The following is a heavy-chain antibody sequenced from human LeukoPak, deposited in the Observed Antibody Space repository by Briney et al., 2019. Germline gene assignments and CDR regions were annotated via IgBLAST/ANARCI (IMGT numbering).Heavy chain of an antibody. CDR1: GGSISSGGYY. D-gene: IGHD5-24*01. V-gene: IGHV4-31*03. CDR3: ARDGYNHFIWFDP. J-gene: IGHJ5*02. Sequence: SETLSLTCTVSGGSISSGGYYWSWIRQHPGKGLEWIGYIYYSGSTYYNPSLKSRVTISVDTSKNQFSLKLSSVTAADTAVYYCARDGYNHFIWFDPWGQGTLVTVSS. CDR2: IYYSGST.